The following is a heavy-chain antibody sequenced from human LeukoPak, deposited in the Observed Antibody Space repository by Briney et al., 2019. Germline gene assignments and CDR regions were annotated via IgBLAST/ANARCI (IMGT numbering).Heavy chain of an antibody. CDR1: GYTFTSYA. Sequence: ASVKVSCKASGYTFTSYAMHWVRQAPGQRLEWMGWINAGNGNTKYSQEFQGRVTITRDTSASTAYMELSSLRSEDTAVYYCATGALIVVVADAFDIWGQGTMVTVSS. V-gene: IGHV1-3*03. D-gene: IGHD3-22*01. CDR3: ATGALIVVVADAFDI. J-gene: IGHJ3*02. CDR2: INAGNGNT.